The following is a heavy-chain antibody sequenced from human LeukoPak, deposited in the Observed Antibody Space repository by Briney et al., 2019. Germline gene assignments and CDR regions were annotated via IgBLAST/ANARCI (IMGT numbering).Heavy chain of an antibody. CDR2: IKPERSKV. V-gene: IGHV3-7*03. CDR1: GYTLSSYW. J-gene: IGHJ4*02. D-gene: IGHD2-2*01. Sequence: QSGGSLRLSCAASGYTLSSYWATCVREAPQEGVEGGAKIKPERSKVYYMDSVKGRFTISRDNANNTLYLQMNSLRAEDTAVYYCARDAMRGADLYYWGQRTLVTVSS. CDR3: ARDAMRGADLYY.